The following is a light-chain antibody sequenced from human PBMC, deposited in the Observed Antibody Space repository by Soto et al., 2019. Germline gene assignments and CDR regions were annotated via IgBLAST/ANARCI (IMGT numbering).Light chain of an antibody. J-gene: IGKJ3*01. CDR2: GGS. Sequence: EIVMTQSPDILSVSPGERATPSCRASQSISSNLAWYQQRPGQSPRLLIYGGSTRATGIPARFSGSGSGTDFTLTITNLQSEDFAIYYCQQYTKWPLFTFGPGTRVDIK. CDR1: QSISSN. CDR3: QQYTKWPLFT. V-gene: IGKV3-15*01.